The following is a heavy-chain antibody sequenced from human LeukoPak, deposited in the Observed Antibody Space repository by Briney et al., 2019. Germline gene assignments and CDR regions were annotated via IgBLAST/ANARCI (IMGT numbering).Heavy chain of an antibody. CDR3: ARLAFAAGPI. V-gene: IGHV4-39*01. Sequence: PSETLSLTCTVSGGSISSSSYYWGWIRQPPGKGLEWIGSIYYSGSTYYNPSLKSRVTISVDTSKNQFYLKLSSVTAADTAVYYCARLAFAAGPIWGQGTLVTVSS. J-gene: IGHJ4*02. CDR2: IYYSGST. CDR1: GGSISSSSYY. D-gene: IGHD3-3*02.